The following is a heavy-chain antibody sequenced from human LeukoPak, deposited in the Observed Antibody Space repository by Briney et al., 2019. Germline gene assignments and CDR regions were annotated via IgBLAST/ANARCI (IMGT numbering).Heavy chain of an antibody. CDR2: ISGSGGST. V-gene: IGHV3-23*01. D-gene: IGHD3-3*01. J-gene: IGHJ4*02. Sequence: GGSLRLSCAASGFTFSSYAMSWVRHAPGKGLEWVSAISGSGGSTYYADSVKGRFTISRDNSKNTLYLQMNSLRAEDTAVYYCAKGWSGYYYFDYWGQGTLVTVSS. CDR1: GFTFSSYA. CDR3: AKGWSGYYYFDY.